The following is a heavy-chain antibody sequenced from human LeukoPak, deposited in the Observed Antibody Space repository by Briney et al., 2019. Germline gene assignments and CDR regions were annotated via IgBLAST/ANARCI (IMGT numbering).Heavy chain of an antibody. V-gene: IGHV3-21*01. CDR1: GFTFSSYS. CDR3: ARDNLDYDTYGTDV. Sequence: GGSLRLSCAASGFTFSSYSMNWVRQAPGKGLEWVSSISSSSSYIYYADSVKGRFTISRDNAKNSLYLQMNSLRAEDTAVCYCARDNLDYDTYGTDVWGQGTTVTVSS. J-gene: IGHJ6*02. CDR2: ISSSSSYI. D-gene: IGHD3-16*01.